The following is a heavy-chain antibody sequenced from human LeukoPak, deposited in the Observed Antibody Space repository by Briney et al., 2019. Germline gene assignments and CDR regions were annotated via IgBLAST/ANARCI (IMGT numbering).Heavy chain of an antibody. Sequence: GGSLRLSCAASGFTFSSYAMSWVRQAPGKGPEWVSAISGSGGSTYYADSVKGRLTISRDNSKNTLYLQMNSLRAEDTAVYYCAKKRGYSGYDQDVYFDYWSQGTLVTVSS. CDR1: GFTFSSYA. CDR2: ISGSGGST. CDR3: AKKRGYSGYDQDVYFDY. V-gene: IGHV3-23*01. D-gene: IGHD5-12*01. J-gene: IGHJ4*02.